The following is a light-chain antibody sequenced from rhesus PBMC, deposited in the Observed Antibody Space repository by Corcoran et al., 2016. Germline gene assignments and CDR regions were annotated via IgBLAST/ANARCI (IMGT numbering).Light chain of an antibody. CDR3: AQGTNVPLP. CDR2: PVS. J-gene: IGKJ4*01. CDR1: QSLMHSDGKTY. V-gene: IGKV2S8*01. Sequence: DVVMTQSPLSLPVTPGQPASISCRSSQSLMHSDGKTYLHWLQQKPGQPPRRLISPVSNRDSGVPDRCSGSGAGTGFTLNISGVEAEDVGVCYCAQGTNVPLPFGGGTKVEIK.